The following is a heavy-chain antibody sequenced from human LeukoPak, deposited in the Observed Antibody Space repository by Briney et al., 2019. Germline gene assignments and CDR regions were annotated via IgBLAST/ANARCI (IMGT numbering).Heavy chain of an antibody. D-gene: IGHD1-26*01. CDR1: GFTFSSYA. Sequence: GGSLRLSCAASGFTFSSYAMSWVRQAPGEGLECVSAISGSGGSTYYADSVKGRFTISRDNSKNTLYLQMNSLRAEDTAVYYCAKDRGARLREIDYWGQGTLVTVSS. CDR2: ISGSGGST. V-gene: IGHV3-23*01. J-gene: IGHJ4*02. CDR3: AKDRGARLREIDY.